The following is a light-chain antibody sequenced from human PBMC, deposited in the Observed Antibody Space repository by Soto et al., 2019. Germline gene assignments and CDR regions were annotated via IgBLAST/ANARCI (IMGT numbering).Light chain of an antibody. J-gene: IGKJ3*01. CDR3: QQSYSSPRFT. CDR1: QSISGH. CDR2: ATS. Sequence: DIQMTQSPSSLSASVGDRVTITCRASQSISGHLNWYQHKPGKAPELLIYATSTLHIGVPSRFSGSGSGTDFSLTISSLQPEDFATYYCQQSYSSPRFTFGPGTKVGMK. V-gene: IGKV1-39*01.